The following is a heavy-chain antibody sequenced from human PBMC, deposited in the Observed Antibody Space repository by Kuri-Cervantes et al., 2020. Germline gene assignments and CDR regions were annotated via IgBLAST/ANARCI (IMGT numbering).Heavy chain of an antibody. CDR1: GFTFSSYS. D-gene: IGHD3-10*01. V-gene: IGHV3-21*06. CDR3: ARDLGRGYGMDV. J-gene: IGHJ6*02. Sequence: GESLKISCAASGFTFSSYSMNWVRQAPGKGLEWVSSISSSSSYIYYADSVKGRFTISRDNAKNSLYLQMNSLRDEDTAVYYCARDLGRGYGMDVWGQGTTVTVSS. CDR2: ISSSSSYI.